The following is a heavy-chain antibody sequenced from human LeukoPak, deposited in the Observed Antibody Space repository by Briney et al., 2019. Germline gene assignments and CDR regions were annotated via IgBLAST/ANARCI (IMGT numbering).Heavy chain of an antibody. CDR2: IIPLFPTT. Sequence: ASVKVSCKASGGSFKSYAITWVRQAPGQGLEWMGGIIPLFPTTTYAQKFQGRVTITADESTSTAYMELSSLRSEDTAVYYCAGGSYYPYYYMDVWGKGTTVTISS. V-gene: IGHV1-69*13. J-gene: IGHJ6*03. CDR1: GGSFKSYA. CDR3: AGGSYYPYYYMDV. D-gene: IGHD1-26*01.